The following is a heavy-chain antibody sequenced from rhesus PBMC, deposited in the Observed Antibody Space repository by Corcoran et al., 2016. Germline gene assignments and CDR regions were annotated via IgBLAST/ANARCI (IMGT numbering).Heavy chain of an antibody. D-gene: IGHD3-28*01. CDR3: SGGYSFDY. CDR2: IRSKSNNYET. V-gene: IGHV3-118*01. Sequence: EVQLVESGGGLVQPGGSLRLSCAASGFTFSSSAMHWVRPASGKGRGWVGRIRSKSNNYETGYASSVKGRFTISRYDSKNTAYLQKNSLKTEDTAVYYCSGGYSFDYWGQGVLVTVSS. J-gene: IGHJ4*01. CDR1: GFTFSSSA.